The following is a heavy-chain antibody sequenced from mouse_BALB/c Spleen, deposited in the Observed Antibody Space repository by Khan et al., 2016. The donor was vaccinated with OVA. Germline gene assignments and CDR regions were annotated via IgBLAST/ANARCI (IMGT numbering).Heavy chain of an antibody. Sequence: QVQLKESGPGLVAPSQSLSITCTVSGFSLSRYSVHWVRQPPGKGLEWLGMIWSGGSTDYNSALKSRLSISKDNSKSQVFLKMNSLQTDDTAMYXSARKTYGNYVSMDYWGQGTSVTVSS. D-gene: IGHD2-10*02. CDR2: IWSGGST. V-gene: IGHV2-6-4*01. CDR3: ARKTYGNYVSMDY. J-gene: IGHJ4*01. CDR1: GFSLSRYS.